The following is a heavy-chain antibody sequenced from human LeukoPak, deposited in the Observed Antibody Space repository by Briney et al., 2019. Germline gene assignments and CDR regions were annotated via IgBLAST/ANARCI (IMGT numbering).Heavy chain of an antibody. CDR1: LYTFTSSD. V-gene: IGHV1-8*01. Sequence: ASVTVSYKPSLYTFTSSDINWLRQATGQGPKGMGWLNPNSGKTGHAQKFQGRVTLTHDTATSTAYMELSNLRFEHTAVYYCARGRTGLAAAGTYDFWGQGTLMTVSS. J-gene: IGHJ4*02. CDR3: ARGRTGLAAAGTYDF. D-gene: IGHD6-13*01. CDR2: LNPNSGKT.